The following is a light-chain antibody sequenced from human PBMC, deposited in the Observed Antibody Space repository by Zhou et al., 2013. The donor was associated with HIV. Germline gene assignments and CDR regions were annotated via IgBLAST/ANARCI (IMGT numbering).Light chain of an antibody. J-gene: IGKJ1*01. CDR3: QQYNSHSWT. CDR1: RSVSSS. CDR2: KTS. Sequence: TQSPGTLSLSPGERATLSCRASRSVSSSYFAWYQQKPGKAPKLLISKTSSLESGVPSRFSGSGFGTEFTLTITSLQPDDFATYYCQQYNSHSWTFGQGTKVEIK. V-gene: IGKV1-5*03.